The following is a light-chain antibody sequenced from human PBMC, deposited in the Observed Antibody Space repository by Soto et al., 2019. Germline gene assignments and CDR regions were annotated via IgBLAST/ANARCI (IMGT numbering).Light chain of an antibody. J-gene: IGKJ1*01. CDR1: QSISNN. Sequence: EILMTQSPATLSVSPGQRATLSCRASQSISNNLAWYQQRPGQAPRLLIYRASTGATGIPARFSGFGSGTDFTLTINGLQSEDFAVYYCQQYSDWPLTFGQGTKVDI. CDR2: RAS. V-gene: IGKV3-15*01. CDR3: QQYSDWPLT.